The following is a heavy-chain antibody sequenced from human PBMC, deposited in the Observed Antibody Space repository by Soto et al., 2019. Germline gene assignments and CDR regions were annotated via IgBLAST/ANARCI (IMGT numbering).Heavy chain of an antibody. CDR2: IIWNSARI. V-gene: IGHV3-9*01. CDR3: VKEIAASIH. J-gene: IGHJ4*02. D-gene: IGHD2-15*01. Sequence: LRRACATAGFPFNHDAVHWDRQAPGKGRGWVSGIIWNSARITYADSVKGTFTISRDNDNNSLYLPMNGLRDDDTALYFCVKEIAASIHWGKGTLVTLA. CDR1: GFPFNHDA.